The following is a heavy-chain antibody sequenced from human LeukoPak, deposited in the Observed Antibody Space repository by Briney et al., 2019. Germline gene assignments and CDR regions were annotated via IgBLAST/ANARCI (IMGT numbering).Heavy chain of an antibody. CDR2: ISGSGGSK. D-gene: IGHD3-10*01. CDR3: AKGGMVRGVTIITPSY. V-gene: IGHV3-23*01. Sequence: GGSLRLSCVASGFTFSKYAMSCVRDAPGKGLECISGISGSGGSKYYADCVKRRFTISRDNSKNTLYLQMNSLRAEDTAVYYCAKGGMVRGVTIITPSYWGQGTLVTVSS. CDR1: GFTFSKYA. J-gene: IGHJ4*02.